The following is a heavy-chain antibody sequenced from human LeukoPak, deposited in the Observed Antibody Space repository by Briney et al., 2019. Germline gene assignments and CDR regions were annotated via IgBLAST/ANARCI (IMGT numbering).Heavy chain of an antibody. CDR3: ARGYCSSTSCYHFDY. J-gene: IGHJ4*02. CDR1: GYTFTGYY. V-gene: IGHV1-2*02. CDR2: INPNSGGT. D-gene: IGHD2-2*01. Sequence: ASVKVSCKASGYTFTGYYMHWVRQAPGQGLKWMGWINPNSGGTNYAQKFQGRVTMTRDTSISTAYMELSRLRSDDTAVYYCARGYCSSTSCYHFDYWGQGTLVTVSS.